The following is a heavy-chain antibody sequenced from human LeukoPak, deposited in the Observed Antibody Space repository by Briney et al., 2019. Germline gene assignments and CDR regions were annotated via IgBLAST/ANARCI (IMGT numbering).Heavy chain of an antibody. V-gene: IGHV1-8*03. CDR3: ARGLGGGISYGYFVDDY. D-gene: IGHD5-18*01. Sequence: ASVKVSCKASGYTFTSYDINWVRQATGQGLEWMGWMNPNSGNTGYPQKFQGRVTITRNTSISTAYMELSSLRSEDTAVYYCARGLGGGISYGYFVDDYWGQGTLVTVSS. CDR1: GYTFTSYD. CDR2: MNPNSGNT. J-gene: IGHJ4*02.